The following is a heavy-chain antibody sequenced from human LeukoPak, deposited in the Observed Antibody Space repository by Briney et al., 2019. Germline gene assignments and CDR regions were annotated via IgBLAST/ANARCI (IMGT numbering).Heavy chain of an antibody. Sequence: SETLSLTCTVSGGSISSYYWSWIRQPPGKGLEWIGYIYYSGSTNYNPSLKSRVTISVDTSKNQFSLKLSSVTAADTAVYYCARDSVVAAAGTRYYYGVDVWGQGTTVTVSS. V-gene: IGHV4-59*01. D-gene: IGHD6-13*01. CDR2: IYYSGST. J-gene: IGHJ6*02. CDR1: GGSISSYY. CDR3: ARDSVVAAAGTRYYYGVDV.